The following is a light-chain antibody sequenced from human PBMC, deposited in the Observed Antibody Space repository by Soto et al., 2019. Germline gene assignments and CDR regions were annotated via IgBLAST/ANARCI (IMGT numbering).Light chain of an antibody. CDR1: QSIGTY. J-gene: IGKJ2*01. CDR3: HQSATIPYT. Sequence: DIQMTQSPSSLPASVVDRVTLTYLASQSIGTYLNGYQQKPGKAPKLLLYAGSSLQSVVPSRLSGPGSGTDCTLTISSRQHEDFATYYCHQSATIPYTFGQGTKLEIE. CDR2: AGS. V-gene: IGKV1-39*01.